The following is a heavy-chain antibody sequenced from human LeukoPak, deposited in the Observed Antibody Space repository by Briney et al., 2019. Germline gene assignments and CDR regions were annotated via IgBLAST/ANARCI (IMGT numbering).Heavy chain of an antibody. CDR1: GGSISSSSYY. V-gene: IGHV4-39*07. CDR3: AREGSSSRSY. J-gene: IGHJ4*02. D-gene: IGHD6-13*01. Sequence: SETLSLTCTVSGGSISSSSYYWGWIRRPPGKGLEWIGSIYYSGSTYYNPSLKSRVTISVDTSKNQFSLKLSSVTAADTAVYYCAREGSSSRSYWGQGTLVTVSS. CDR2: IYYSGST.